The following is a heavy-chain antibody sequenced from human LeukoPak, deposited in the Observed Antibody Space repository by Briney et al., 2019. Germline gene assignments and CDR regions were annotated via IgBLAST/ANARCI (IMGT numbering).Heavy chain of an antibody. D-gene: IGHD1-26*01. CDR1: GGSISSYY. Sequence: ETLSLTCTVSGGSISSYYRSWVRQAPGKGLEWVANIKPDGSDKYYVDSVKGRFTISRDNAENSLYLQVNSLRSEDTAVYYCTRTVGDTSYDYWGQGTLVTVSS. J-gene: IGHJ4*02. V-gene: IGHV3-7*01. CDR3: TRTVGDTSYDY. CDR2: IKPDGSDK.